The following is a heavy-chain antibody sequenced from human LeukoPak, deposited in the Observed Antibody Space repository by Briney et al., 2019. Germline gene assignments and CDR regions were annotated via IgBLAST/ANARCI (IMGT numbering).Heavy chain of an antibody. CDR2: IYTSGST. V-gene: IGHV4-61*02. CDR1: GGSISSGSYY. CDR3: AREFARTTRIDY. Sequence: SETLSLTCTVSGGSISSGSYYWSWIRQPAGKGLEWIGRIYTSGSTNYNPSLKSRVTISVDTSKNQFSLKLSSVTAADTAVYYCAREFARTTRIDYWGQGTLVTVSS. J-gene: IGHJ4*02. D-gene: IGHD1-7*01.